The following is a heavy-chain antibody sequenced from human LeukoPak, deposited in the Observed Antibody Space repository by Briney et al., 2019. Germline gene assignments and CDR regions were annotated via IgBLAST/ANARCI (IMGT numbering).Heavy chain of an antibody. J-gene: IGHJ4*02. CDR2: ISGSGDST. CDR3: AKNGLRGIAAAYDY. CDR1: GFTFSSYA. D-gene: IGHD6-13*01. V-gene: IGHV3-23*01. Sequence: GGSLRLSCAASGFTFSSYAMSWVRQAPGKGLEWVSTISGSGDSTYYADSVKGRFTISRDLSKNTLYLQINGLRAEDTAVYYCAKNGLRGIAAAYDYWGQGTLVSVSS.